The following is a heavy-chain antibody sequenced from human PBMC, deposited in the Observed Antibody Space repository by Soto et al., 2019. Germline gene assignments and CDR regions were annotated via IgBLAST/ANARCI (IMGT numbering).Heavy chain of an antibody. CDR3: ARAPIAAEIAFDY. Sequence: GSLRLSCAASVFTFSSYAMHWVRQAPGKGLEWVAVISYDGSNKYYADSVKGRFTISRDNSKNTLYLQMNSLRAEDTAVYYCARAPIAAEIAFDYWGQGTLVTVSS. CDR2: ISYDGSNK. CDR1: VFTFSSYA. V-gene: IGHV3-30-3*01. D-gene: IGHD6-25*01. J-gene: IGHJ4*02.